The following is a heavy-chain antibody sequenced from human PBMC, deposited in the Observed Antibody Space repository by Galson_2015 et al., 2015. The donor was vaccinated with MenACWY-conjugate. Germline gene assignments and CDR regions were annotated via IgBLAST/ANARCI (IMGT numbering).Heavy chain of an antibody. V-gene: IGHV3-7*03. D-gene: IGHD3/OR15-3a*01. Sequence: SLRLSCAASGFTFTRYWMSWVRQAPGKGLEWVAHIKQDGSERYYVDSVKGRFTISRDNTKNSLYLQMNSLRAEDTAVYYCARDGLPLAFDIWGQGTMVTVSS. CDR3: ARDGLPLAFDI. CDR1: GFTFTRYW. CDR2: IKQDGSER. J-gene: IGHJ3*02.